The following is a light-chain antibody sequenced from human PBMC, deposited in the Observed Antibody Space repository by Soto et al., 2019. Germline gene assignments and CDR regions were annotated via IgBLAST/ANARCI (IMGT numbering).Light chain of an antibody. CDR1: SSNIGAGYD. CDR2: GNS. Sequence: QSVLTQPPSVSGAPGQRVTISCTGSSSNIGAGYDVHWYQQLPGTAPKLLIYGNSNRPSGVPDRFSGSKPGTSASLAITRLQAECEAYYYCQSYDRSLSGSGFGRGTKLTVL. V-gene: IGLV1-40*01. J-gene: IGLJ2*01. CDR3: QSYDRSLSGSG.